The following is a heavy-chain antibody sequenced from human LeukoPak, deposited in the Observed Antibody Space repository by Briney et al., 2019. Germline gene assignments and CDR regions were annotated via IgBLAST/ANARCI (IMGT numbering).Heavy chain of an antibody. CDR2: ISSNGGST. J-gene: IGHJ5*02. D-gene: IGHD6-19*01. CDR1: GFTFSSYA. CDR3: VKERDSSGLMGHRLFDP. V-gene: IGHV3-64D*06. Sequence: PGGSLRLSCSASGFTFSSYAMHWVRQAPGKGLEYVSAISSNGGSTYYADSVKGRFTISRDNSKNTLYLQMSSLRAEDTAVYYCVKERDSSGLMGHRLFDPWGQGTLVTVSS.